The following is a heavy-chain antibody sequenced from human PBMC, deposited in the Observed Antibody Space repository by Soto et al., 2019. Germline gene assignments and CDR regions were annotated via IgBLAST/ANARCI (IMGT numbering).Heavy chain of an antibody. D-gene: IGHD3-10*02. CDR1: GFIFSNNG. V-gene: IGHV3-30*03. CDR2: MSYDGSAK. Sequence: QVQLVESGGGVVQPGRSLRLSCEGSGFIFSNNGMHWVRQAPGKGLEWVAFMSYDGSAKFLADSVKGRFTISRDNSKSTLFLHMSSLRAEDTAMYYCAIVRVADSPLDHWGQGPLVTVSS. CDR3: AIVRVADSPLDH. J-gene: IGHJ4*02.